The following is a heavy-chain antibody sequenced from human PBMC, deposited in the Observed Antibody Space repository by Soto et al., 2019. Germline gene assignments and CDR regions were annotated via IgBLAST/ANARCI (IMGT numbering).Heavy chain of an antibody. CDR1: GFSLSTSGVG. V-gene: IGHV2-5*02. CDR2: IYWDDDK. J-gene: IGHJ4*02. D-gene: IGHD3-10*01. Sequence: QITLKESGPTLVKPTQTLTLTCTFSGFSLSTSGVGVAWIRQPPGKALEWLALIYWDDDKRYSPSLKIRLTITKDTSKNQVVLTMTNMDPVDTATYYCAHRRTYGSGSYSFGYWGQGTLVTVSS. CDR3: AHRRTYGSGSYSFGY.